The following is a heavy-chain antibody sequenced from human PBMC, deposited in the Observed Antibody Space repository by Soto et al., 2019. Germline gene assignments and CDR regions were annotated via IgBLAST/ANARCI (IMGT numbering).Heavy chain of an antibody. CDR1: GYTFTSYA. D-gene: IGHD5-18*01. CDR2: INAGNGNT. Sequence: QVQLVQSGAEVKKPGASVKVSCKASGYTFTSYAMHWVRQAPGQRLEWMGWINAGNGNTKYSQKFQGRVTITRDTSASTAYMEVSSLRSEDTAVYYCARDRRGYSYGLPDYWGQGTLVTVSS. CDR3: ARDRRGYSYGLPDY. J-gene: IGHJ4*02. V-gene: IGHV1-3*01.